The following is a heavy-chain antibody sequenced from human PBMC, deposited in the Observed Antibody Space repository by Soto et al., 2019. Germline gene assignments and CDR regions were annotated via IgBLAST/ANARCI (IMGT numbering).Heavy chain of an antibody. J-gene: IGHJ3*02. CDR3: ARAPAAGHSGAFDI. CDR2: IGTAGDT. CDR1: GFTFSSYD. V-gene: IGHV3-13*01. Sequence: GGSLRLSCAASGFTFSSYDMHWVRQATGKGLEWVSAIGTAGDTYYPGSVKGRFTISRENAKNSLYLQMNSLRAGDTAVYYCARAPAAGHSGAFDIWGQGTMVTVSS. D-gene: IGHD6-13*01.